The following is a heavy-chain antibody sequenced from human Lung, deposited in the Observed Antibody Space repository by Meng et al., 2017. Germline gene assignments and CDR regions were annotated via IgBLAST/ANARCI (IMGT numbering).Heavy chain of an antibody. CDR1: GGSFRDYN. Sequence: QVQPQPWGAGLLYPSDTLSLTCFVLGGSFRDYNLSWLRKPPGTGLEWIGEINHCGSTNYNPSLESRATISVDTSQNNLSLKLSSVTAADSAVYYCARGPTTMAHDFDYWGQGTLVTVSS. D-gene: IGHD4-11*01. V-gene: IGHV4-34*01. CDR3: ARGPTTMAHDFDY. CDR2: INHCGST. J-gene: IGHJ4*02.